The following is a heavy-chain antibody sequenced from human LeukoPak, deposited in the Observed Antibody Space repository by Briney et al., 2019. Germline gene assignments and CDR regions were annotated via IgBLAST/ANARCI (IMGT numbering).Heavy chain of an antibody. D-gene: IGHD3-22*01. Sequence: ASVKVSCKASGYTFTSYAMNWVRQAPGQGLEWMGWISAYNGNTNYAQKLQGRVTMTTDTSTSTAYMELRSLRSDDTAVYYYARDSHYDSSGYYYHDAFDIWGQGTMVTVSS. CDR3: ARDSHYDSSGYYYHDAFDI. CDR1: GYTFTSYA. V-gene: IGHV1-18*01. J-gene: IGHJ3*02. CDR2: ISAYNGNT.